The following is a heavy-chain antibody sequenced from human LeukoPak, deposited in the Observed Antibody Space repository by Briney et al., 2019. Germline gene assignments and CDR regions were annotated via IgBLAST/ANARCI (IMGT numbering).Heavy chain of an antibody. D-gene: IGHD6-13*01. CDR3: ARRGSNSWYDC. J-gene: IGHJ4*02. V-gene: IGHV3-23*01. CDR2: ISGSGGST. Sequence: GGSLRLSCAASGFTFSGYAMSWVRQAPGKGLEWVSAISGSGGSTYYAGSVKGRCSISRDNSKNTLYLQMSSLRAEDTAVYYCARRGSNSWYDCWGQGTLVTVSS. CDR1: GFTFSGYA.